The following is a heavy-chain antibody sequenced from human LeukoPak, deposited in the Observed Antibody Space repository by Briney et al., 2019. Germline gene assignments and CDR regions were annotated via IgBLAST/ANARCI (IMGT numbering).Heavy chain of an antibody. D-gene: IGHD6-6*01. CDR3: ARAYSSSSGRPFDY. CDR1: GGSISSHY. V-gene: IGHV4-59*11. Sequence: SETLSLTCSVSGGSISSHYWSWIRQPPGKELEWIGYIYYTGTTNYKPSLKSRVTISVDTSKNQFSLNLTSVTAADTAVYYCARAYSSSSGRPFDYWGQGTLVTVSS. CDR2: IYYTGTT. J-gene: IGHJ4*02.